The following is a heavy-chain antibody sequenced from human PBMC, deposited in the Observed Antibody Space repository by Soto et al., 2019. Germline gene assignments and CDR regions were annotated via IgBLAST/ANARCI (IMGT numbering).Heavy chain of an antibody. V-gene: IGHV1-18*04. CDR3: AIPLYYDFWSGPDYYYGMDV. CDR2: ISAYNGNT. CDR1: GYTFTSYG. J-gene: IGHJ6*02. Sequence: QVQLVQSGAEVKKPGASVKVSCKASGYTFTSYGISWVRQAPGQGLEWMGWISAYNGNTNYAQKLQGRVTMTTDTSTSIAYMELRSLRSDDTAVYYCAIPLYYDFWSGPDYYYGMDVWGQGTTVTVSS. D-gene: IGHD3-3*01.